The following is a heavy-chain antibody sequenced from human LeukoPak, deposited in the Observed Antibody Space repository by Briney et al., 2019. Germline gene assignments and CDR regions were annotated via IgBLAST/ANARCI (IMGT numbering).Heavy chain of an antibody. CDR1: GGSISSSSYY. J-gene: IGHJ4*02. CDR2: IYYSGST. D-gene: IGHD2-21*02. V-gene: IGHV4-39*01. Sequence: SETLSLTCTVSGGSISSSSYYWGWIRQPPGKGLEWIGSIYYSGSTYYNPSLKSRVTISVDTSKNQFSLKLSSVTAADTAVYYCARHGGQYCGGDCYSFDYWGQGTLVTVSS. CDR3: ARHGGQYCGGDCYSFDY.